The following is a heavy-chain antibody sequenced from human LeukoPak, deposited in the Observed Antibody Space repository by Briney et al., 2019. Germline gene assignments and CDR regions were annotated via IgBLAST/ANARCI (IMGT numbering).Heavy chain of an antibody. J-gene: IGHJ4*02. CDR1: GFIFSTYS. CDR3: AKDKEEYCSSTSCSYFDY. D-gene: IGHD2-2*01. Sequence: GGSLRLSCSASGFIFSTYSMNWVRQAPGKGLEWVSYIGSTGDYIFYADSVKGRFTISRDNAKNSLYLQMNSLRAEDTAVYYCAKDKEEYCSSTSCSYFDYWGQGTLVTVSS. CDR2: IGSTGDYI. V-gene: IGHV3-21*01.